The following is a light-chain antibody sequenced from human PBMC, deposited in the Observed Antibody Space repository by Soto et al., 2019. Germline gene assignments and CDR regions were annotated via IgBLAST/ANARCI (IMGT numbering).Light chain of an antibody. CDR3: SSYTRDSTLI. CDR1: SNDVGAFNY. J-gene: IGLJ2*01. CDR2: DVT. Sequence: QSALTQPASVSGSPGQSITISCTGTSNDVGAFNYVSWYHQHPGKAPKLLIYDVTYRPSGVSNRFSGSKSGNTASLTISGLQAEDEDAYYCSSYTRDSTLIFGGGTKLTVL. V-gene: IGLV2-14*01.